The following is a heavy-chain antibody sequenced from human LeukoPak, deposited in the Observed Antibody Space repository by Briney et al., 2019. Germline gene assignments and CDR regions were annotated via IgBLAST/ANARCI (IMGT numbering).Heavy chain of an antibody. J-gene: IGHJ4*02. CDR3: ATVTRYHSDGYTSRGYNDY. CDR2: IRPNSGTT. V-gene: IGHV1-2*02. Sequence: ASVKVSCKASRYTFTGYSMHWVRQAPGQGLEWMGLIRPNSGTTNYAQRFQGRVTMTRDTSISTAYMELSSLRSDDTAVYYCATVTRYHSDGYTSRGYNDYWGQGTLVTVSS. D-gene: IGHD5-24*01. CDR1: RYTFTGYS.